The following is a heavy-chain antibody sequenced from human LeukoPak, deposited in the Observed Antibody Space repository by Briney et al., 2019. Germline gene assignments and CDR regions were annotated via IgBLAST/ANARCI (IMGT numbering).Heavy chain of an antibody. CDR1: GFTFSSYG. CDR2: ISGSGGST. CDR3: AKVYGSGSYYTGYFDY. Sequence: GGSLRLSCAASGFTFSSYGMSWVRQAPGKGLEWVSAISGSGGSTYYADSVKGRFTISRDNSKNTLYLQMNSLRAEDTAVYYCAKVYGSGSYYTGYFDYWGQGTLVTVSS. J-gene: IGHJ4*02. D-gene: IGHD3-10*01. V-gene: IGHV3-23*01.